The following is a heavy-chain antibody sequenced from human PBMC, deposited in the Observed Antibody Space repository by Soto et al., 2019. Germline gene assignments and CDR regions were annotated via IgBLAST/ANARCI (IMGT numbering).Heavy chain of an antibody. CDR1: GFTFSDHY. J-gene: IGHJ6*02. Sequence: EVQLVESGGGLVQPGGSLRLSCAASGFTFSDHYMDWVRQAPGKGLEWVGRTRNKANSYTTEYAASVKGRFTISRDDTKNSVNLQMNSLETEDTVVYYGARWGRGSFLSEGYYYDMDVWGQGTTVTVSS. D-gene: IGHD3-10*01. CDR2: TRNKANSYTT. CDR3: ARWGRGSFLSEGYYYDMDV. V-gene: IGHV3-72*01.